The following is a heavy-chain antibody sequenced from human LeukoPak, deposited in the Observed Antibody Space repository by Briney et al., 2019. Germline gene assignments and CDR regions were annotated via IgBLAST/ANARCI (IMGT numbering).Heavy chain of an antibody. CDR2: ISGSGGST. J-gene: IGHJ4*02. CDR3: TTDGVGVEGATYDN. V-gene: IGHV3-23*01. Sequence: GGSLRLSCAATGFTFSSYGMSWVRQAPGKGLEWVSAISGSGGSTYYADSVKGRFTISRDNSKNMLYLQVNSLRAEDTAVYYCTTDGVGVEGATYDNWGQGTLVSVSS. CDR1: GFTFSSYG. D-gene: IGHD1-26*01.